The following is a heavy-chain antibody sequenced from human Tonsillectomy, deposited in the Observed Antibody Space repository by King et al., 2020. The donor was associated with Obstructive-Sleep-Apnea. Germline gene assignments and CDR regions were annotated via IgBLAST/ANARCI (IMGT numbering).Heavy chain of an antibody. Sequence: VQLVESGGGLVQPGGSLRLSCAASGFSFSDHYMDWVRQAPGKGLEWVARTRNKASSYTTEYAPSVKGRFTISRDDSKNSLYLQMNSLKTEDTAVYYCARAGVGTRYFDYWGQGTLVTVSS. V-gene: IGHV3-72*01. D-gene: IGHD1-26*01. CDR1: GFSFSDHY. CDR2: TRNKASSYTT. CDR3: ARAGVGTRYFDY. J-gene: IGHJ4*02.